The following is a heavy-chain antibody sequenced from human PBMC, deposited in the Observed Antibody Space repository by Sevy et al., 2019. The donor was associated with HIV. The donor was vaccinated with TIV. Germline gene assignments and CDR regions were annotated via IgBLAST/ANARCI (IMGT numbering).Heavy chain of an antibody. D-gene: IGHD3-3*01. Sequence: ASVKVSCKASGYTFTSYYMHWVRQAPGQGLEWMGIINPSGGSTSYAQKFQGRVTMTRDTSTSTVYTELSSLRSEDTAVYYCARNYYDFWSRTVYYYYGMDVWGQGTTVTVSS. J-gene: IGHJ6*02. CDR3: ARNYYDFWSRTVYYYYGMDV. CDR1: GYTFTSYY. V-gene: IGHV1-46*01. CDR2: INPSGGST.